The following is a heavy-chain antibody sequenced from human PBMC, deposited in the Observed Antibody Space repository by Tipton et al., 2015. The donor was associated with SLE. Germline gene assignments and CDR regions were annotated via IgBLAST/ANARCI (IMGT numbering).Heavy chain of an antibody. V-gene: IGHV4-34*01. CDR3: ARGSGDGFDHLDY. Sequence: TLSLTCAVYGGSFSGYYWTWIRQPPGKGLEWIGEINHSGSTNYSPSLKSRVTISVDTSKNQFSLKLSSVTAADTAVYYCARGSGDGFDHLDYWGQGTLVTVSS. CDR2: INHSGST. CDR1: GGSFSGYY. D-gene: IGHD5-24*01. J-gene: IGHJ4*02.